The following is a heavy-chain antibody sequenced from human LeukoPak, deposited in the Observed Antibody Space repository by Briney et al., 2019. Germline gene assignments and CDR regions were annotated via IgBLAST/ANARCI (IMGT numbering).Heavy chain of an antibody. CDR2: ISSSSSYI. CDR1: GFTFSSYS. D-gene: IGHD3-10*01. V-gene: IGHV3-21*01. CDR3: ARGNVVRGVIVAFDI. J-gene: IGHJ3*02. Sequence: GGSLRLSCAASGFTFSSYSMNWVRQAPGKGLEWVSSISSSSSYIYYADSVKGRFTISRDNAKNSLYLQMNSLRAEDTAVYYCARGNVVRGVIVAFDIWGQGTMVTVSS.